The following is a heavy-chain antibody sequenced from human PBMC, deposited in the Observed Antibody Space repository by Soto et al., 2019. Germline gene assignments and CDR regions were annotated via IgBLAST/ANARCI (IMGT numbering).Heavy chain of an antibody. V-gene: IGHV4-30-4*01. Sequence: SLSLACTVSGARINGGGYGWSWIREPPGKGLEWIGHVYYSGSTYYNPSLKSRAGISVDSSKSQVSLKLTSVTASDTAVYLCARILMNYYRWDDWGQGALVSVSA. CDR3: ARILMNYYRWDD. J-gene: IGHJ4*02. D-gene: IGHD1-7*01. CDR1: GARINGGGYG. CDR2: VYYSGST.